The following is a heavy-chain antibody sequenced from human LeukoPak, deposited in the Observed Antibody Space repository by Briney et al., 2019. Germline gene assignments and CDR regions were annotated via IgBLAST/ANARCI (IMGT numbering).Heavy chain of an antibody. CDR1: GFTFSSYE. V-gene: IGHV3-48*03. CDR3: ARVTEAPYYFDY. Sequence: PGGSLRLSCAASGFTFSSYEMNWVRQAPGKGLEWISYISSSGSTIYYADSVKGRFTISRDNAKNSLYLQMNSLRAEDTAVYYCARVTEAPYYFDYWGQGTLVTVSS. J-gene: IGHJ4*02. CDR2: ISSSGSTI.